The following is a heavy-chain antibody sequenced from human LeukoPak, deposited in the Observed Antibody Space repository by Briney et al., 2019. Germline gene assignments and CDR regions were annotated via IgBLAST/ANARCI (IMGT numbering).Heavy chain of an antibody. CDR1: GFTFDDYG. Sequence: GGSLRLSCAASGFTFDDYGMSWVRQAPGKGLEWVSGINWNGGSTGYADSVKGRFTISRENAKNSLYLQMNSLRAGDTAVYYCARGRMYYYGSGSPHFDYWGQGTLVTVSS. D-gene: IGHD3-10*01. J-gene: IGHJ4*02. CDR3: ARGRMYYYGSGSPHFDY. CDR2: INWNGGST. V-gene: IGHV3-20*04.